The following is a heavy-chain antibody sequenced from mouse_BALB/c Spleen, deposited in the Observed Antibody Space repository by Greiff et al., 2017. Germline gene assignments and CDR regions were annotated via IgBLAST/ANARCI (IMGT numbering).Heavy chain of an antibody. CDR1: GYTFTDYE. Sequence: VKLMESGAELVRPGASVTLSCKASGYTFTDYEMHWVKQTPVHGLEWIGAIDPETGGTAYNQKFKGKATLTADKSSSTAYMELRSLTSEDSAVYYCTNSLLRLLSYFDVWGAGTTVTVSS. V-gene: IGHV1-15*01. CDR3: TNSLLRLLSYFDV. D-gene: IGHD1-2*01. J-gene: IGHJ1*01. CDR2: IDPETGGT.